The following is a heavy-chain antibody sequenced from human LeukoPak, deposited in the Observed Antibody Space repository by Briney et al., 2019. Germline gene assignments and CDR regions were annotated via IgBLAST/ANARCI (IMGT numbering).Heavy chain of an antibody. CDR1: GYTFTGYY. Sequence: GASVKVSCKASGYTFTGYYMHWVRQAPGQGLEWMGWINPNSGGTNYAQKFQGRVTMTRDTSISTAYMELSRLRSDDTAVYYCARVGPRYLVVITPLRYWGQGTLVTVSS. CDR2: INPNSGGT. CDR3: ARVGPRYLVVITPLRY. J-gene: IGHJ4*02. V-gene: IGHV1-2*02. D-gene: IGHD3-22*01.